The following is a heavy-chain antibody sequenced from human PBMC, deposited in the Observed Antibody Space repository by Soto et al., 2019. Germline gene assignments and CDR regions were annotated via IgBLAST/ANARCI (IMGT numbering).Heavy chain of an antibody. CDR1: GFTFSSYE. V-gene: IGHV3-48*03. D-gene: IGHD1-1*01. J-gene: IGHJ4*02. Sequence: GGSLRLSCAASGFTFSSYEMNWVRQAPGKGLEWVSYISSSGSTIFYADSVKGRFTISRDNAKNSLYLQMNSLRAEDTAVYYCARDRQRRLQPHFDSWGQGTLVTVS. CDR3: ARDRQRRLQPHFDS. CDR2: ISSSGSTI.